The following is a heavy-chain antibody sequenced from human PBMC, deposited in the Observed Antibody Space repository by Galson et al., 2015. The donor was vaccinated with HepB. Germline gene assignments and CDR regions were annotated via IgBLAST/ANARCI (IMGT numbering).Heavy chain of an antibody. CDR1: GYTFTGYY. J-gene: IGHJ4*02. CDR3: ARVLHDYGDSPYFDL. V-gene: IGHV1-2*02. CDR2: INPNSSGT. Sequence: SVKVSCKAPGYTFTGYYFHWVRQAPGQGLEWMGWINPNSSGTYFAQKFQGRVTMTRDTSISTAYMELSRLRSDDTAVYYCARVLHDYGDSPYFDLWGQGTLVTVSS. D-gene: IGHD4-17*01.